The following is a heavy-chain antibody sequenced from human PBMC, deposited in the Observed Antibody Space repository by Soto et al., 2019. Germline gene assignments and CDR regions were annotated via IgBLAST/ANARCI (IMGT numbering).Heavy chain of an antibody. D-gene: IGHD3-16*01. J-gene: IGHJ5*02. CDR1: GYTFTNYG. V-gene: IGHV1-18*01. CDR2: INPYTGNT. Sequence: QVQLVQSGGEVKKPGASVRVSCKASGYTFTNYGISWVRQAPGQGLEWMGWINPYTGNTKSAQKLQGRVTMTTDASTSTAYMELRSRRSDDTAVYYCARVSQEGGGFDPWGHGTLVTVSS. CDR3: ARVSQEGGGFDP.